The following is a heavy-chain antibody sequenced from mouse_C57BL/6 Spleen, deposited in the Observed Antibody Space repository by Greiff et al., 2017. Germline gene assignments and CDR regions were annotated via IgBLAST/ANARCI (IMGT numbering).Heavy chain of an antibody. CDR2: IYPGNSDT. J-gene: IGHJ4*01. V-gene: IGHV1-5*01. Sequence: VQLQQSGTELARPGASVKMSCKTSGYTFTSYWMHWVKQRPGQGLEWIGAIYPGNSDTSYNQKYKGKAKLTAVTSASTAYMELSSLTNGDTAVYYCTWPREYCRCVVAKCYWGQGTSVTVAT. D-gene: IGHD2-14*01. CDR3: TWPREYCRCVVAKCY. CDR1: GYTFTSYW.